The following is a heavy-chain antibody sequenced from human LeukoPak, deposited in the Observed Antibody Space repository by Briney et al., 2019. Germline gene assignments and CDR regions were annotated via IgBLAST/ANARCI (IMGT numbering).Heavy chain of an antibody. V-gene: IGHV3-23*01. CDR2: ISGSGGST. CDR3: AKDQGMVATTGRYYFDY. D-gene: IGHD5-12*01. CDR1: GFTFSSYA. J-gene: IGHJ4*02. Sequence: GGSLRLSCAASGFTFSSYAMSWVRQAPGKGLEWVSAISGSGGSTYYADSVKGRFTISRDNSKNTLYLQMNSLRAEDTAVYYCAKDQGMVATTGRYYFDYWGQGTLVTVSS.